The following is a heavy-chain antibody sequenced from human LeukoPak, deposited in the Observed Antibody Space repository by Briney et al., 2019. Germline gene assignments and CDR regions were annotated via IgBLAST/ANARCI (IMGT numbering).Heavy chain of an antibody. CDR2: ISSSGTTI. CDR3: ARMYYDILTGYHFDY. J-gene: IGHJ4*02. V-gene: IGHV3-11*01. D-gene: IGHD3-9*01. Sequence: PGGSLRLSCPASGLTFSDYYMSWIRQAPGKGLEWVSYISSSGTTIYYAESVKGRFTVSRDNAKNSLYLQVNSLRAEDTAVYYCARMYYDILTGYHFDYWGQGTLVTVSS. CDR1: GLTFSDYY.